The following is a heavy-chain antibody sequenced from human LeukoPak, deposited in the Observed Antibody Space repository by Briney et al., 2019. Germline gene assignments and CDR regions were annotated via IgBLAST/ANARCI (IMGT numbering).Heavy chain of an antibody. Sequence: PSETLSLTCTVSGGSIISSSFYWGWIRQPPGEGLEWIGSIYYSGTTYHNPSLKTRVTISVDTSKNRFSLKLISVTAAHTAVSFCARDPACSNGVCSYFYYWGQGSLLTVSS. CDR3: ARDPACSNGVCSYFYY. CDR2: IYYSGTT. V-gene: IGHV4-39*07. J-gene: IGHJ4*02. D-gene: IGHD2-8*01. CDR1: GGSIISSSFY.